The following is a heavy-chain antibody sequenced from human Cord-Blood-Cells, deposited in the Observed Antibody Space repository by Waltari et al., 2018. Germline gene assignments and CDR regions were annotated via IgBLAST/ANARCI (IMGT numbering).Heavy chain of an antibody. J-gene: IGHJ4*02. CDR3: ARVLTMSPEDY. Sequence: QVQLQQWGAGLLKPSETLSLTCAVYGGSFSGYYWSWIRQPPGKGLEWIGEINHSGSTNSNPSLKSRVTISVDTSKNQFSRKLSSVTAADTAVYYCARVLTMSPEDYWGQGTLVTVSS. D-gene: IGHD3-9*01. CDR2: INHSGST. CDR1: GGSFSGYY. V-gene: IGHV4-34*01.